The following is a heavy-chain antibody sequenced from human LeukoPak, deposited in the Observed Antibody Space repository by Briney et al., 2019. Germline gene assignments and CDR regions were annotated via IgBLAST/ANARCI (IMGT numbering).Heavy chain of an antibody. V-gene: IGHV3-15*01. CDR3: TTDNYDFWTGYSHWFDP. CDR2: IKSKTDGGTT. D-gene: IGHD3-3*01. Sequence: GGSLRLSCAASGFTFSNAWMSWVRQAPGKGLEWVGRIKSKTDGGTTDYAAPVKGRFTISRDDSKNTLYLQMNSLKTEDTAVYYCTTDNYDFWTGYSHWFDPWGQGTLVTVSS. CDR1: GFTFSNAW. J-gene: IGHJ5*02.